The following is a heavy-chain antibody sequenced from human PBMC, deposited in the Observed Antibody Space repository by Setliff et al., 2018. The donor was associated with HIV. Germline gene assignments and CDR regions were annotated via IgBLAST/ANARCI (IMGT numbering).Heavy chain of an antibody. J-gene: IGHJ6*02. CDR1: GYTLTTYA. V-gene: IGHV1-3*01. CDR3: ASSAVAGSTPVLIYYYYGMDV. CDR2: INVDNDNT. D-gene: IGHD6-19*01. Sequence: ASVKVSCKASGYTLTTYAMHWVRQAPEQRLEWMGWINVDNDNTKYSQKFQGRVTLTRDTSASTAYMELSGLRSEDTAVYYCASSAVAGSTPVLIYYYYGMDVWGQGTAVTVSS.